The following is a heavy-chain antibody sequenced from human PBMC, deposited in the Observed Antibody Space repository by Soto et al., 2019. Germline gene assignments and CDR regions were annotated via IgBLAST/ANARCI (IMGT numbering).Heavy chain of an antibody. J-gene: IGHJ4*02. CDR2: ISGSGGST. Sequence: GGSLRLSCAASGFTFSSYAMSWVRQAPGKGLEWVSAISGSGGSTYYADSVKGRFTISRDNSKNTLYLQMNSLRAEDTAVYYCAIIGYCSGGSCYPHMRSFDYWGQGTLVTVSS. D-gene: IGHD2-15*01. CDR1: GFTFSSYA. V-gene: IGHV3-23*01. CDR3: AIIGYCSGGSCYPHMRSFDY.